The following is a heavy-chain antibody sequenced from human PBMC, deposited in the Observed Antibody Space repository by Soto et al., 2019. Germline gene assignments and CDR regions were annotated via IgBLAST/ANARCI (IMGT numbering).Heavy chain of an antibody. CDR2: IYLGGGT. Sequence: QGQLQESGPGLVKPSGTLSLTCAVSGGSISSSNWWSWVRQPPGKGLEWIGQIYLGGGTHTNPSLGSRVTISVDKPKHQFSLNLFSVSAADTALYYCARYRAPGFGFDFWGQGTLVTVSS. V-gene: IGHV4-4*02. CDR1: GGSISSSNW. CDR3: ARYRAPGFGFDF. D-gene: IGHD3-9*01. J-gene: IGHJ4*02.